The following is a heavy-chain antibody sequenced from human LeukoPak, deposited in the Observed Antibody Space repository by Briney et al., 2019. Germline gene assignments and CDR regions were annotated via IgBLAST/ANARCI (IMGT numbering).Heavy chain of an antibody. D-gene: IGHD7-27*01. CDR1: VFTFSSYT. Sequence: PGGSLRLSCAASVFTFSSYTMSWVRQAPGKGLEWVSTITTSDGNTYYADSVKGRFTVSRDNSKNTLFLQMNSLRAEDTAVYYCAKDGGLWVSAHWGDSWGRGTLVTVSS. V-gene: IGHV3-23*01. CDR2: ITTSDGNT. J-gene: IGHJ4*02. CDR3: AKDGGLWVSAHWGDS.